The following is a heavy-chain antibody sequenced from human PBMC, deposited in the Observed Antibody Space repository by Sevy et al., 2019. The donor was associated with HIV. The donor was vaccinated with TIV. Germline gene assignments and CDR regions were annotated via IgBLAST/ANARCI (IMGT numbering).Heavy chain of an antibody. CDR1: GGSITSLY. V-gene: IGHV4-59*08. CDR2: IYYNGHI. CDR3: AGENAWGRGYS. J-gene: IGHJ4*02. Sequence: SDTLSLTCTVSGGSITSLYWNWIRQPPGKGLEWIANIYYNGHINYNPSLKSRVTLSLDTSKNQFPLRLSSVTAADTAMYYCAGENAWGRGYSWGQGTLVTVSS. D-gene: IGHD1-26*01.